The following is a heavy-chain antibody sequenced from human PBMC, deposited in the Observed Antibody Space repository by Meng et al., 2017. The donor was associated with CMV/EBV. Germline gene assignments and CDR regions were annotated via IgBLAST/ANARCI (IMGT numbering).Heavy chain of an antibody. J-gene: IGHJ4*02. CDR2: INPGGGST. V-gene: IGHV1-46*01. CDR1: GYTVTSYY. Sequence: ASVKVSCKASGYTVTSYYMHWVRQAPGQGLEWMGIINPGGGSTSYAQKFQGRVTMTRDTSTSTVYMELSSLRSEDTAVYYCARAGDGDAHFDYWGQGTLVTVSS. CDR3: ARAGDGDAHFDY. D-gene: IGHD4-17*01.